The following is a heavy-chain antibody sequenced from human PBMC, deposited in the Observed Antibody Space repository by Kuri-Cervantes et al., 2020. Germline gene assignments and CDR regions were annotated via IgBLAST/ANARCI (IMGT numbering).Heavy chain of an antibody. CDR1: GGSFSYH. D-gene: IGHD3-22*01. CDR2: IYYSGST. Sequence: QTRSRTCAVYGGSFSYHWNWIRQLPGKGLEWIGYIYYSGSTNYNPSLKSRVTISVDTSKNQFSLKLSSVTAADTAVYYCARETMIGNDAFDIWGQGKMVTVSS. V-gene: IGHV4-59*01. J-gene: IGHJ3*02. CDR3: ARETMIGNDAFDI.